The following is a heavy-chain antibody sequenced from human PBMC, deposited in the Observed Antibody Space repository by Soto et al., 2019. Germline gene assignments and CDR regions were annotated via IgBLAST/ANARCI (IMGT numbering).Heavy chain of an antibody. D-gene: IGHD6-6*01. V-gene: IGHV3-11*01. CDR2: ISSSASTT. J-gene: IGHJ6*02. CDR3: AKDHDIAVRGYYYYPLDV. CDR1: GFTFSDFY. Sequence: PGGSLRLSCAAPGFTFSDFYMPWVRQTPGKGLEWVSYISSSASTTFYADSVKGRFTISRDNAKNSLYLQMNSLRAEDTAVYYCAKDHDIAVRGYYYYPLDVGGQGTTVTVSS.